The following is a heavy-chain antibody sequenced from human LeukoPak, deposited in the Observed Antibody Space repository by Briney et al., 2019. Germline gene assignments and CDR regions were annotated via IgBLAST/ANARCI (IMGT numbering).Heavy chain of an antibody. CDR1: GGSISSYY. V-gene: IGHV4-59*01. CDR2: IYYSGST. CDR3: ARVGGRTVTSYYFDY. Sequence: PSETLSLTCTVSGGSISSYYWSWIRQPPGKGLEWIGYIYYSGSTNYNPSLKSRVTISVDTSKNQFSLKLNSVTAADTAVYFCARVGGRTVTSYYFDYWGQGTLVTVSS. D-gene: IGHD4-17*01. J-gene: IGHJ4*02.